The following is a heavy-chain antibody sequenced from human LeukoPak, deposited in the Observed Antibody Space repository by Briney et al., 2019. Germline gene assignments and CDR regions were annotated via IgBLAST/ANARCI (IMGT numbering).Heavy chain of an antibody. CDR1: GFTFSDYY. CDR2: ISSSGSTI. Sequence: GGSLRLSCAASGFTFSDYYMSWIRQAPGKGLEWVSYISSSGSTIYYADPVKGRFTISRDNAKNSLYLQMNSLRAEDTAVYYCARDGARFLEWLLGFMDVWGKGTTVTVSS. D-gene: IGHD3-3*01. J-gene: IGHJ6*03. CDR3: ARDGARFLEWLLGFMDV. V-gene: IGHV3-11*04.